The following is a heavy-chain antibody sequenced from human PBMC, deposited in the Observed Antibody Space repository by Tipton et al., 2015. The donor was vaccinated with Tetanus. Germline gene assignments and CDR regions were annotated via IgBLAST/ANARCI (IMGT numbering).Heavy chain of an antibody. D-gene: IGHD4-23*01. Sequence: LSLTCTVSGGSISSGGYYWSWIRQSPGRGLEWISTTTSRGGSSNYADSVRGRFTISRDNAKNSLFLQMNSLRAEDTATYYCVRDRGGQYFDSGGQGTLVTVSS. CDR1: GGSISSGGYY. CDR3: VRDRGGQYFDS. J-gene: IGHJ4*02. CDR2: TTSRGGSS. V-gene: IGHV3-11*05.